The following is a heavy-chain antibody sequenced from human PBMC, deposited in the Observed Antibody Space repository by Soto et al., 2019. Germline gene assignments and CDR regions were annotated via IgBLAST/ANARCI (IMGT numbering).Heavy chain of an antibody. D-gene: IGHD2-15*01. CDR2: IYPGDSDT. Sequence: GESLKISCKGSGYSFTSYWIVWVRQMPGKGLEWMGSIYPGDSDTRYSPSFQGRVTISADKSINTAYLQWDSLKASDTAMYFCARHKGYCSGVSCYGMDVWGQGATVTVS. V-gene: IGHV5-51*01. CDR1: GYSFTSYW. J-gene: IGHJ6*02. CDR3: ARHKGYCSGVSCYGMDV.